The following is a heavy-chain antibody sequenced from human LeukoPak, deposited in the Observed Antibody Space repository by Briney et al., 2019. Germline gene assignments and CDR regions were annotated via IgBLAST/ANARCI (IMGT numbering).Heavy chain of an antibody. Sequence: ASVKVSCKASGGTFSSYAISWVRQAPGQGLEWMGGIIPIFGTANYAQKFRGRVTITADESTSTAYMELSSLRSEDTAVYYCARAFDYGEYYFDYWGQGTLVTVSS. CDR1: GGTFSSYA. J-gene: IGHJ4*02. CDR2: IIPIFGTA. V-gene: IGHV1-69*13. CDR3: ARAFDYGEYYFDY. D-gene: IGHD4-17*01.